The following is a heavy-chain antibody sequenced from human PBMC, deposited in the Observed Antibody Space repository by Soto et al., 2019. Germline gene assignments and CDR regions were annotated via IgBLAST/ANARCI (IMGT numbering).Heavy chain of an antibody. CDR1: GFTFSSYG. J-gene: IGHJ3*02. Sequence: QVQLVESGGGVVQPGRSLRLSCAASGFTFSSYGMHWVRQAPGKGLEWVAVISYDGSNKYYADSVKGRFTISRDNSKNTPYLQMNSLRAEDTAVYYCAILSDSSGWFYDAFDIWGQGTMVTVSS. CDR2: ISYDGSNK. CDR3: AILSDSSGWFYDAFDI. V-gene: IGHV3-30*03. D-gene: IGHD6-19*01.